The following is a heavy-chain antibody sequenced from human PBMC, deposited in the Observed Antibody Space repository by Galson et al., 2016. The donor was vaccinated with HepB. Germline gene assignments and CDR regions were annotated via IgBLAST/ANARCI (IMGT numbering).Heavy chain of an antibody. CDR2: IWYDGSTK. J-gene: IGHJ4*02. D-gene: IGHD6-13*01. CDR3: ARDFGAAGAIDY. Sequence: SLRLSCAASGFTFSNSGMHWVRQAPGKWLEWVAVIWYDGSTKYYGDSVKGRFTISRDNSKNALYLQMNSLRVEDTAVYYCARDFGAAGAIDYWGQGTLVPVSS. V-gene: IGHV3-33*01. CDR1: GFTFSNSG.